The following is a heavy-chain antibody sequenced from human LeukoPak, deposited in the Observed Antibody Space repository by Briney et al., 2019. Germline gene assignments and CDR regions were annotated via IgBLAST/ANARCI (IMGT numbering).Heavy chain of an antibody. Sequence: PGGSLRLSCAASGFTFSSYNMNWVRQAPGKGLEWVSYISSSSTIYYADSVKGRFTISRDNAKNSLYLQMNSLRDEDTAVYYCAREDHKLYDYWGQGTLVTVSS. V-gene: IGHV3-48*02. CDR1: GFTFSSYN. CDR2: ISSSSTI. D-gene: IGHD1-7*01. J-gene: IGHJ4*02. CDR3: AREDHKLYDY.